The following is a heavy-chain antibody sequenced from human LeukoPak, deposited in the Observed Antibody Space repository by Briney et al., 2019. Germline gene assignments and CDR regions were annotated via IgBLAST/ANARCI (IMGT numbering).Heavy chain of an antibody. CDR2: INPNSGNT. V-gene: IGHV1-8*01. J-gene: IGHJ4*02. CDR3: ARGRPYSNRFDY. CDR1: GYTFTSYD. Sequence: ASVKVSCKASGYTFTSYDINWVRQATGQGLEWMGWINPNSGNTGYAQKFQGRVTMTRNPSISTAYMELSSLRSEDTAVYYCARGRPYSNRFDYWGQGTLVTVSS. D-gene: IGHD4-11*01.